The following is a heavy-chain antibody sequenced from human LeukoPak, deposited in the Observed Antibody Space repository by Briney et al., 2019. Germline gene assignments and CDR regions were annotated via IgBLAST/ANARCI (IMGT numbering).Heavy chain of an antibody. D-gene: IGHD6-19*01. CDR2: ISSSSSYI. CDR1: GFTFSSYS. CDR3: ARDHSSGWFDY. J-gene: IGHJ4*02. V-gene: IGHV3-21*01. Sequence: PGGSLRLSCAASGFTFSSYSMNWVRQAPGKGLEWVSSISSSSSYIYYADSVKGRLTISRDNAKNSLYLQMNSLRAEDTAVYYCARDHSSGWFDYWGQGTLVTVSS.